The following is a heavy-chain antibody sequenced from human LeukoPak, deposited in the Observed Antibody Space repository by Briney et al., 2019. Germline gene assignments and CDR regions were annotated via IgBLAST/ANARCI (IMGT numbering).Heavy chain of an antibody. J-gene: IGHJ4*02. D-gene: IGHD3-22*01. CDR3: ASGLKPIILYYDSSGYYGW. V-gene: IGHV3-30*02. CDR2: IRYDGSSK. CDR1: GFTFSSYG. Sequence: GGSLRLSCAASGFTFSSYGMHWVRQAPGKGLEWVTFIRYDGSSKYYSDSVKGRFTISRDNAKNSLYLQMNSLRAEDTAVYYCASGLKPIILYYDSSGYYGWWGQGTLVTVSS.